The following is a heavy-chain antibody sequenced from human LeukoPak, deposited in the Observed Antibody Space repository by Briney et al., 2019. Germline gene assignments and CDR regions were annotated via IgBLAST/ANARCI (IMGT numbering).Heavy chain of an antibody. CDR1: GFIFSNYA. Sequence: GGSLRLPCAGFGFIFSNYAMHWVRQAPGKGLEWVAILSYDGTSEYYADSVRGRFTISRDNSKNTLYLQMNSLRDEDTSLYYCARDRRDGNNLAYHFDYWGQGTLVTVSS. J-gene: IGHJ4*02. CDR2: LSYDGTSE. V-gene: IGHV3-30*04. CDR3: ARDRRDGNNLAYHFDY. D-gene: IGHD5-24*01.